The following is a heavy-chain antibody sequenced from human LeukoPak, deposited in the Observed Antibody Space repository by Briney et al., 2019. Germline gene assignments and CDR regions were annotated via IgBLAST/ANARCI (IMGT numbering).Heavy chain of an antibody. CDR1: GYSISSNNW. D-gene: IGHD1-26*01. Sequence: NASDTLSLTCSVSGYSISSNNWWAWIRQPPGKGLEWIGEVNHSGSTNYNPSLKSRVTISVDTSKNQFSLKLSSVPAAATAVYYCAREGQRGHFDSWGQGTLVTVSS. J-gene: IGHJ4*02. CDR3: AREGQRGHFDS. CDR2: VNHSGST. V-gene: IGHV4-28*03.